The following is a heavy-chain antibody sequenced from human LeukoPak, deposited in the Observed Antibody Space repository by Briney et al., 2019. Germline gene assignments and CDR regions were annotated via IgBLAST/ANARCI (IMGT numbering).Heavy chain of an antibody. CDR1: GFTVSSNY. Sequence: GGSLRLSCAASGFTVSSNYMSWVRQAPGKGLKWVSVIYSGGSTYYADSVKGRFTISRDNSKNTLYLQMNSLRAEDTAVYYCAREKEMATIGRIFDYWGQGTLVTVSS. D-gene: IGHD5-24*01. CDR3: AREKEMATIGRIFDY. CDR2: IYSGGST. V-gene: IGHV3-53*01. J-gene: IGHJ4*02.